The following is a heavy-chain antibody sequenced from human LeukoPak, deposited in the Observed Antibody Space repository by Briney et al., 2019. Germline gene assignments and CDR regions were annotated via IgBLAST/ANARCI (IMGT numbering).Heavy chain of an antibody. CDR1: GFTFSSYA. J-gene: IGHJ6*02. CDR3: AQRDTDSLDYYYGMDV. D-gene: IGHD2-15*01. Sequence: PGGSLRLSCAASGFTFSSYAMSWVRQAPGKGMEWVSAISGSGGSTYYADSVKGRFTISRDNSKNTLYLQMNSLRAEDTAVYYCAQRDTDSLDYYYGMDVWGQGTTVTVSS. CDR2: ISGSGGST. V-gene: IGHV3-23*01.